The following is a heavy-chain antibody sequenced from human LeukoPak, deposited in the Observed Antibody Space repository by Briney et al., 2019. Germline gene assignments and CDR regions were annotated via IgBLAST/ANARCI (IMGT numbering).Heavy chain of an antibody. Sequence: GGSLRLSCAASGFTFSNAWMSWVRQAPGKGLEWVGRIKSKTDGGTTDYAAPVKGRFTISRDDSKNTLYLQMNSLKTEDTAVYYCTTALDYYGSGSYYSMGLYYYYMDVWDKGTTVTVSS. D-gene: IGHD3-10*01. J-gene: IGHJ6*03. V-gene: IGHV3-15*01. CDR3: TTALDYYGSGSYYSMGLYYYYMDV. CDR2: IKSKTDGGTT. CDR1: GFTFSNAW.